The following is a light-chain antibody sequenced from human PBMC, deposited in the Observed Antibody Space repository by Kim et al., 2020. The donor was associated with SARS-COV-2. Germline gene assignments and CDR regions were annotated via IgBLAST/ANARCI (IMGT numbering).Light chain of an antibody. CDR3: QQYNSYLFT. J-gene: IGKJ3*01. CDR1: QSISSW. V-gene: IGKV1-5*03. CDR2: KAS. Sequence: ASVGDIVTITCRASQSISSWLAWYQQKPGKAPKLLIYKASSLESGVPSRFSGSGSGTEFTLTISSLQPDDFATYYCQQYNSYLFTFGPGTKVDI.